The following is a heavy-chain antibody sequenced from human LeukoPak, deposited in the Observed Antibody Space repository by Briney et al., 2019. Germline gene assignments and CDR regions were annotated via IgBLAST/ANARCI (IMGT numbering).Heavy chain of an antibody. D-gene: IGHD5-12*01. CDR1: GYTFSDHY. J-gene: IGHJ4*02. Sequence: GASVKVSCKASGYTFSDHYIHWVRQAPGQGPEWMGWINPNSGGTNYAQKLQGRVTMTTDTSTSTAYMELRSLRSDDTAVYYCARWYSGYVNDYWGQGTLVTVSS. CDR3: ARWYSGYVNDY. V-gene: IGHV1-2*02. CDR2: INPNSGGT.